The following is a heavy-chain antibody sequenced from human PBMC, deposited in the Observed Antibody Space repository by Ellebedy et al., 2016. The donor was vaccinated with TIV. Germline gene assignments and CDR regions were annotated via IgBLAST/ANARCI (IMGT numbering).Heavy chain of an antibody. D-gene: IGHD5-24*01. J-gene: IGHJ4*02. CDR3: AKDRPEEKSNWSFFDY. V-gene: IGHV3-43*01. CDR1: GFTFDDYS. CDR2: ISWDSGSS. Sequence: PGGSLRLSCAASGFTFDDYSMHWVPQAPGKGLEWVSFISWDSGSSSYADAVKGRFTISRDNSKSSLYLQMSSLKIEDTAIYFCAKDRPEEKSNWSFFDYWGQGTLVIVSS.